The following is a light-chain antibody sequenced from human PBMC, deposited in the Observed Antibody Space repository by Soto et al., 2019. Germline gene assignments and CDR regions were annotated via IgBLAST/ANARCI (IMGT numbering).Light chain of an antibody. V-gene: IGKV3-20*01. J-gene: IGKJ5*01. CDR3: QQYSSSPRT. CDR2: DAS. CDR1: QTISSGF. Sequence: EIVLTQSPGILYLSPGDRATLSCRASQTISSGFLAWYQQKVGQAPRLLIYDASNRATGVPDRFSGSGFGTNFSLTIIRLEPEDFAVYHCQQYSSSPRTLGQGTRLEIK.